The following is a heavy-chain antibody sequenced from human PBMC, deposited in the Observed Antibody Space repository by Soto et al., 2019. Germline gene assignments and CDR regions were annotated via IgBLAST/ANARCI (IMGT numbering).Heavy chain of an antibody. V-gene: IGHV4-61*01. CDR1: GGSVSSGSYY. D-gene: IGHD3-9*01. CDR3: ARVTTGYLDY. J-gene: IGHJ4*02. Sequence: PSETLSLTCTVSGGSVSSGSYYWSWIRQPPGKGLEWIGYIYYSGSTNYNPSLKSRVSISVEAAKNQFSLKLTSVTAADTAVYYCARVTTGYLDYWGQGTLVTVSS. CDR2: IYYSGST.